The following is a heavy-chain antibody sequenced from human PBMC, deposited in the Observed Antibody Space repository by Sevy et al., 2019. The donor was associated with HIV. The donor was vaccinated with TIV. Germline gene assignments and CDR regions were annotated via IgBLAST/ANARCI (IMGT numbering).Heavy chain of an antibody. CDR2: ISSSSSYI. V-gene: IGHV3-21*01. Sequence: GGSLRLSCAASGVTFSSYSMNWVRQAPGKGLEWVSSISSSSSYIYYADSVKGRFTISRDNAKNSLYLQMNSLRAEDTAVYYCARTRRELSRFDYWGQGTLVTVSS. CDR3: ARTRRELSRFDY. J-gene: IGHJ4*02. D-gene: IGHD3-10*01. CDR1: GVTFSSYS.